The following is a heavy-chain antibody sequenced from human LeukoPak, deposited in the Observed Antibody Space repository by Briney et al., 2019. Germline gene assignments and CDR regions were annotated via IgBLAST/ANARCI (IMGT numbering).Heavy chain of an antibody. D-gene: IGHD2-2*01. Sequence: PGGSLRLSCVASGFTFSSCPMHWVRQAPGKGLESVSAISGDGITTYYANSVRGRFTISRDNAKNSLYLQMNSLRAEDTGVYYCARGMSCSSANCYPVPDYWGQGTLVTVSS. CDR3: ARGMSCSSANCYPVPDY. CDR1: GFTFSSCP. CDR2: ISGDGITT. J-gene: IGHJ4*02. V-gene: IGHV3-64*01.